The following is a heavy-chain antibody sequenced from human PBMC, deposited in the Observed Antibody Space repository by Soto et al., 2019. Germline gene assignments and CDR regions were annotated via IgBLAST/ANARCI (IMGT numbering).Heavy chain of an antibody. Sequence: GSLRLSCKASGFDFGDYYMSWIRQAPGKGLEWVSYIDSDDGTTYYKDSVKGRFTISRDNAKNSLYLQMNSLTVEDTALYYCVRPYYSSSWFPFDRWGQGTLVNVSS. J-gene: IGHJ4*02. D-gene: IGHD6-13*01. V-gene: IGHV3-11*01. CDR2: IDSDDGTT. CDR3: VRPYYSSSWFPFDR. CDR1: GFDFGDYY.